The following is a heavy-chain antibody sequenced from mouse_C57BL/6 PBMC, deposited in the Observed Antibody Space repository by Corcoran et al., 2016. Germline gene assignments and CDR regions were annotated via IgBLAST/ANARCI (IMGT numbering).Heavy chain of an antibody. Sequence: QIQLVQSGPELKKPGETVKISCKASGYTFTTYGMSWVKQAPGKGLKWMGWINTYSGVPTYADDFKGRFAFSLETSASTAYLQINNLRNEDTATYFCARGYDYDRFAYWGQGTLVTVSA. CDR2: INTYSGVP. V-gene: IGHV9-3*01. CDR3: ARGYDYDRFAY. D-gene: IGHD2-4*01. CDR1: GYTFTTYG. J-gene: IGHJ3*01.